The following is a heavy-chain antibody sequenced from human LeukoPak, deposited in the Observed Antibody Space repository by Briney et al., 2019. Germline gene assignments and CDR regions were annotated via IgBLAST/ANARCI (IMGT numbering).Heavy chain of an antibody. CDR3: ARDTDTHAFDTFDI. Sequence: SGGSLRLSCAASGFTFSNYGMNWVRQAPGKGLEWIGYIYYSGSTNYNPSLKSRVTISVDTSKNQFSLKLSSVTAADTAVYYCARDTDTHAFDTFDIWGQGTMVTVSS. J-gene: IGHJ3*02. CDR2: IYYSGST. CDR1: GFTFSNYG. D-gene: IGHD2-2*01. V-gene: IGHV4-59*01.